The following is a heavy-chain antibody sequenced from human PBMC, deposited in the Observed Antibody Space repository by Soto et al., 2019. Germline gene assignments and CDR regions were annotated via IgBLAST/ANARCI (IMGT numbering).Heavy chain of an antibody. Sequence: LRLSCVASGFNFSYNAMSWVRQAPGKGLQWVSTISGSGEKTYYADSVKGRFTISSDRSKNTLSLQMNSLRAEDTAVYYCTKALYCSSTSCYSGGDTFHIWGQGTMVTVSS. V-gene: IGHV3-23*01. CDR3: TKALYCSSTSCYSGGDTFHI. J-gene: IGHJ3*02. CDR1: GFNFSYNA. CDR2: ISGSGEKT. D-gene: IGHD2-2*01.